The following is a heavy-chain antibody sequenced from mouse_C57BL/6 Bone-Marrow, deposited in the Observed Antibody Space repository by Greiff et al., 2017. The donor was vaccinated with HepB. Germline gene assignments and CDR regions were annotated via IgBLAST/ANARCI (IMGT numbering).Heavy chain of an antibody. Sequence: DVMLVESGGDLVKPGGSLKLSCAASGFTFSSYGMSWVRQTPDKRLEWVATISSGGSYTYYPDSVKGRFTISIDNAKNTMYLQLSSLTSEDTAMYYCARHRGHHPYYAMDYWGQGTSVTVSS. V-gene: IGHV5-6*02. CDR1: GFTFSSYG. J-gene: IGHJ4*01. CDR2: ISSGGSYT. CDR3: ARHRGHHPYYAMDY.